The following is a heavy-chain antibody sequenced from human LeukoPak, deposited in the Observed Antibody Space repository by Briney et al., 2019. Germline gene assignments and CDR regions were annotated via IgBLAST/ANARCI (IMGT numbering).Heavy chain of an antibody. V-gene: IGHV3-15*01. Sequence: PGGSLRLSCAASGFTFSKAWMTWVRQAPGKGLEWVGRIKSKTDGGTTDYAAPVKGRFTITRDDSRKTRYLQMNSLKSADTAVYYCTTRRYWGQGTLVTVSS. CDR3: TTRRY. CDR1: GFTFSKAW. CDR2: IKSKTDGGTT. J-gene: IGHJ4*02.